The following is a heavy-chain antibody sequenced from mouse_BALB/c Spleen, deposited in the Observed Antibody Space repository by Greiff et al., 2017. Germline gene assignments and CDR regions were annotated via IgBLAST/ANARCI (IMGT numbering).Heavy chain of an antibody. CDR2: ISSGGGST. V-gene: IGHV5-12-1*01. J-gene: IGHJ4*01. CDR1: GFAFSSYD. Sequence: EVMLVESGGGLVKPGGSLKLSCAASGFAFSSYDMSWVRQTPEKRLVWVAYISSGGGSTYYPDTVKGRFTISRDNAKNTLYLQMSSLKSEDTAMYYCARSPTMDYWGQGTSVTVSS. CDR3: ARSPTMDY.